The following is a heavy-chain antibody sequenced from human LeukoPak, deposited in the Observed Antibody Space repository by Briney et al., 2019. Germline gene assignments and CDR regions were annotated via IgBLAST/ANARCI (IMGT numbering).Heavy chain of an antibody. D-gene: IGHD3-3*01. V-gene: IGHV4-38-2*02. CDR2: IYHSGST. CDR1: GYSISSGYY. J-gene: IGHJ6*04. Sequence: SETLSLTCAVSGYSISSGYYWGWIRQPPGKGLEWIGSIYHSGSTNYNPSLKSRVTISVDTSKNQFSLKLSSVTAVDTAVYYCARDDFWSRPGDVWGKGTTVTVSS. CDR3: ARDDFWSRPGDV.